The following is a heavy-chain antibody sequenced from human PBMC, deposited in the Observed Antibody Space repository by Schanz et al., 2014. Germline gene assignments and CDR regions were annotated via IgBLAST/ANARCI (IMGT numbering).Heavy chain of an antibody. CDR3: ARGRGFYDY. Sequence: QVQLVQSGAEVKKPGSSVKVSCKASGGTFSSDTFSWVRQAPGQGLEWMGRIIPSLGLAKYEQKFQGRVSITADTSTNTAYMELSSLTSEDTAVHYCARGRGFYDYWGQGTLVTVSS. D-gene: IGHD3-10*01. CDR2: IIPSLGLA. V-gene: IGHV1-69*02. CDR1: GGTFSSDT. J-gene: IGHJ4*02.